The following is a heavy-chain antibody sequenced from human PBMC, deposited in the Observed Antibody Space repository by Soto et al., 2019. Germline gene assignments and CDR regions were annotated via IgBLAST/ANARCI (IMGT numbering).Heavy chain of an antibody. CDR1: GFTFSDHR. CDR3: AKDLLVRYLDI. V-gene: IGHV3-23*01. J-gene: IGHJ3*02. D-gene: IGHD1-26*01. Sequence: GGSLRLSCAASGFTFSDHRMTWVRQAPGKGLEGVSVVSGSGGSTYYADSVKGRFTISRDNSKNTLYLQMNSLRAEDTAVYYCAKDLLVRYLDIWGQGTMVTVS. CDR2: VSGSGGST.